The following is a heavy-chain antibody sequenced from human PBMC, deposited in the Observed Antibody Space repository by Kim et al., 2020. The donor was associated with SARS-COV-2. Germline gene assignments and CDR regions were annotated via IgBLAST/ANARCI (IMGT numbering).Heavy chain of an antibody. CDR2: TK. CDR3: AREGVDWFDP. V-gene: IGHV3-48*02. J-gene: IGHJ5*02. Sequence: TKYYADSVKGRFTISRDNAKNSLYLQMNSLRDEDTAVYYCAREGVDWFDPWGQGTLVTVSS.